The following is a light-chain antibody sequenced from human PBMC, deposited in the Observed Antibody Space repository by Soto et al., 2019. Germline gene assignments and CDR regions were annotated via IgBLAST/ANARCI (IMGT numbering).Light chain of an antibody. CDR1: QSISSW. CDR3: QQYNGYSRT. V-gene: IGKV1-5*01. Sequence: IQRTQSPSTLSTSAGARVTITLRASQSISSWLAWYQQKPGKAPKLLIYDASSLESGVPSRFSGSGSGTEFTLTISSLQPDDFATYYCQQYNGYSRTFGQGTKVDIK. J-gene: IGKJ1*01. CDR2: DAS.